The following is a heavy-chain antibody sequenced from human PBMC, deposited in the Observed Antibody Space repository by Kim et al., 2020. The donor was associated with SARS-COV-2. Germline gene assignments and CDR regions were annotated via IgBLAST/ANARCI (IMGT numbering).Heavy chain of an antibody. CDR2: IYYSGST. CDR3: ARHGPYYYDSSGKGTFDY. V-gene: IGHV4-39*01. J-gene: IGHJ4*02. Sequence: SETLSLTCTVSGGSISSSSYYWGWIRQPPGKGLEWIGSIYYSGSTYYNPSLKSRVTISVDTSKNQFSLKLSSVTAADTAVYYCARHGPYYYDSSGKGTFDYWGQGTLVTVSS. D-gene: IGHD3-22*01. CDR1: GGSISSSSYY.